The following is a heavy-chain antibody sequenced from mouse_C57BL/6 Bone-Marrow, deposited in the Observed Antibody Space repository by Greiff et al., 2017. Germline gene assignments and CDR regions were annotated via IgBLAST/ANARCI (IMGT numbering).Heavy chain of an antibody. V-gene: IGHV1-61*01. CDR3: ARWGTTVVAHYAMDY. CDR1: GYNFTSYW. D-gene: IGHD1-1*01. CDR2: IYPSDSET. Sequence: QVQLQQPGAELVRPGSSVKLSCKASGYNFTSYWMDWVKQRPGQGLEWIGNIYPSDSETHYNQKFQDKATLTVDKSSSTAYMQLSSLTSEDSAVYYCARWGTTVVAHYAMDYWGQGTSVTVSS. J-gene: IGHJ4*01.